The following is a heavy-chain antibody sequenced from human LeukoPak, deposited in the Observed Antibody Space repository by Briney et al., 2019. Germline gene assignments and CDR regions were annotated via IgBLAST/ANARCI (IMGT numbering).Heavy chain of an antibody. J-gene: IGHJ4*02. V-gene: IGHV3-48*02. CDR2: IRSSGSPI. CDR1: GVTFSSYG. CDR3: VRDPDALDF. Sequence: SGGSLRLSCAASGVTFSSYGIHWARQAPGKGLEWVAYIRSSGSPIYYADSVKGRFTISRDNAKNSLYLQMNSLRDEDTAVYYCVRDPDALDFWGQGTPVTVSS.